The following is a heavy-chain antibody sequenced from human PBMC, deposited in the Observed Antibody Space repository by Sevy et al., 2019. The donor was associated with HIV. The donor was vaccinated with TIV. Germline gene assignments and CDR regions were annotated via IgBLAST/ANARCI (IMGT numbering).Heavy chain of an antibody. V-gene: IGHV3-48*02. D-gene: IGHD3-22*01. Sequence: GGSLRLSCAASGFTFSSYSMKWVRQAPGKGLEWVSYISSSSSTIYYADSVKGRFTISRDNAKNSLYLQMNSLRDEDTAVYYCATGLYYDSSGLTFNDAFDIWGQGTMVTVSS. CDR3: ATGLYYDSSGLTFNDAFDI. J-gene: IGHJ3*02. CDR2: ISSSSSTI. CDR1: GFTFSSYS.